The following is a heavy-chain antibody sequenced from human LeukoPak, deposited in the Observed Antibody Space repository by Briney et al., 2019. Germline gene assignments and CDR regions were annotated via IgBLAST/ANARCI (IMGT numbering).Heavy chain of an antibody. CDR3: ARETVETTY. Sequence: SETLSLTCTVSGGSISSYYWSWIRQPPGKGLEWIGRIHHSGSTYYNPSLKSRVTISVDTSKNQFSLKLSSVTAADTAVYYCARETVETTYWGQGTLVTVSS. J-gene: IGHJ4*02. V-gene: IGHV4-38-2*02. CDR1: GGSISSYY. CDR2: IHHSGST. D-gene: IGHD5-18*01.